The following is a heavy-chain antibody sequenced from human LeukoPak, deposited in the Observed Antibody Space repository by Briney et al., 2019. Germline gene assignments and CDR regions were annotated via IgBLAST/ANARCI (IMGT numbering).Heavy chain of an antibody. Sequence: GGSLRLSCAASGFTVSSNYMSWVRQAPGKGLEWVSVIYSGGSTYYADSVKGRFTISRDNSKNTLYLQMNSLRAEDTAVYYCARAVRETNYYYYMDVWGKGTTVTISS. CDR3: ARAVRETNYYYYMDV. CDR2: IYSGGST. D-gene: IGHD1-7*01. V-gene: IGHV3-53*01. CDR1: GFTVSSNY. J-gene: IGHJ6*03.